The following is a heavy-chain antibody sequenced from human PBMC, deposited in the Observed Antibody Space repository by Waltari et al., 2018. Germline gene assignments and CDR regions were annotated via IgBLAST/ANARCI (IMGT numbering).Heavy chain of an antibody. Sequence: EVQLVESGGHLVQPGESLRLSCAASGFTFSNYWMTWVRQAPGKGRDGVAKIKPNGSESYYADAVKGRFTFSRDNAKNSLSLQMHSLRVEDTAVYYCARSGGYGWDSWGQGTLVIVSS. V-gene: IGHV3-7*01. CDR1: GFTFSNYW. D-gene: IGHD4-17*01. CDR2: IKPNGSES. CDR3: ARSGGYGWDS. J-gene: IGHJ4*02.